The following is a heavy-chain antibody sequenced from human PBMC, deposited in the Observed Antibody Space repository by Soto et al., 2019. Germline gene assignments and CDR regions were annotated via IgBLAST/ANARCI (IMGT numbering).Heavy chain of an antibody. CDR1: GGSISSYY. V-gene: IGHV4-59*12. D-gene: IGHD6-13*01. CDR3: ARQTTFSSSWYDY. J-gene: IGHJ4*02. Sequence: KPSETLSLTCTVSGGSISSYYWSWIRQPPGKGLEWIGYIYYSGSTNYNPSLKSRVTISVDTSKNQFSLKLTSVTAADTAVYYCARQTTFSSSWYDYWGQGTLVTVSS. CDR2: IYYSGST.